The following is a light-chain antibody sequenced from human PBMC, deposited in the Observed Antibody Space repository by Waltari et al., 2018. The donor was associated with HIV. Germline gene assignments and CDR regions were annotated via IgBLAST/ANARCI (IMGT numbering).Light chain of an antibody. J-gene: IGLJ3*02. Sequence: QSALTQPASVSGSPGQSITISCTGSNNDVGGYGYVSWYQQHPGKAPRLFIFDIDHRPAGVSSRISGSKSGNTASLTLSGLQTEDEATYYCCSYATSNVWLFGGGTRLTVL. CDR2: DID. V-gene: IGLV2-14*03. CDR3: CSYATSNVWL. CDR1: NNDVGGYGY.